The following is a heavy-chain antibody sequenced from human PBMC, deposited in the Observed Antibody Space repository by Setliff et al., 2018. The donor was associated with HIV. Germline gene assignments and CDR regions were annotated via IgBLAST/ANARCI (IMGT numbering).Heavy chain of an antibody. Sequence: ASVKVSCKASGYTFTSYGMNWVRQAPGQGLEWMGWINTYTGNPTYAQGFTGRFVFSFDTSVSTAYLQISGLKAEDTAVYYFATRGEQLYFYGMDVWGQGTTVTVSS. CDR1: GYTFTSYG. V-gene: IGHV7-4-1*02. CDR3: ATRGEQLYFYGMDV. D-gene: IGHD1-26*01. J-gene: IGHJ6*02. CDR2: INTYTGNP.